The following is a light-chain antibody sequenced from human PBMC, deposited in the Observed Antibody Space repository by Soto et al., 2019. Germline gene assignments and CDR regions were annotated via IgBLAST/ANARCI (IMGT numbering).Light chain of an antibody. CDR2: NNN. CDR3: AASYDSIKGLV. CDR1: SSNIGSNT. J-gene: IGLJ1*01. Sequence: QSVLTQPPSASGTPGQRVTISCSGSSSNIGSNTVNWYQQLPGKAPNLLLYNNNQRPPGVPARCSGAKSGTSAALAISGRQSADEDDYYCAASYDSIKGLVFGTGTKLTVL. V-gene: IGLV1-44*01.